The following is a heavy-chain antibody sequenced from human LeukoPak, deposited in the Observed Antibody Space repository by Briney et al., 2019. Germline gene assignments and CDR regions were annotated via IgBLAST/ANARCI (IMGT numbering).Heavy chain of an antibody. V-gene: IGHV1-18*01. CDR1: GYTFTSYG. Sequence: ASVKVSCKASGYTFTSYGISWVRQAPGQGPEWMGWISAYNGNTNYAQKLQGRVTMTTDTSTSTAYMELRSLRSDDTAVYYCARDRGGYSSSWSWAFDIWGQGTMVTVSS. J-gene: IGHJ3*02. CDR3: ARDRGGYSSSWSWAFDI. CDR2: ISAYNGNT. D-gene: IGHD6-13*01.